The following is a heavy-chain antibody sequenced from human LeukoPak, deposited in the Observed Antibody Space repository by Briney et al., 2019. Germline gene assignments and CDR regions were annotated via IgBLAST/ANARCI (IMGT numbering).Heavy chain of an antibody. D-gene: IGHD2-2*01. J-gene: IGHJ4*02. CDR3: ARCKGVPAAVIDY. CDR1: GFTFSSYS. CDR2: ISSSSSYI. Sequence: PGGSLRLSCAASGFTFSSYSMNWVRQAPGKGLEWVSSISSSSSYIYYADSVKGRSTISRDNAKNSLYLQMNSLRAEDTAVYYCARCKGVPAAVIDYWGQGTLVTVSS. V-gene: IGHV3-21*01.